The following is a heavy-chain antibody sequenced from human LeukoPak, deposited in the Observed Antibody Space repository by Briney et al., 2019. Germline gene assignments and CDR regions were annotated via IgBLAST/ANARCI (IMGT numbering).Heavy chain of an antibody. CDR2: INHSEST. CDR1: GGSFSGYY. D-gene: IGHD2-15*01. CDR3: ARGRVGAATLDY. J-gene: IGHJ4*02. Sequence: PSETLSLTCAVYGGSFSGYYWSWIRQPPGKGLEWIGEINHSESTNYDPSLKSRVTISVDTSKNQFSLKLSSVTAADTAVYYCARGRVGAATLDYWGQGTLVTVSS. V-gene: IGHV4-34*01.